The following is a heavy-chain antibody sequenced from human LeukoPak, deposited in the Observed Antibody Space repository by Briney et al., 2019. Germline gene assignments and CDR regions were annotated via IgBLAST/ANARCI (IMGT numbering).Heavy chain of an antibody. CDR1: GGTFSSYA. V-gene: IGHV1-69*13. Sequence: ASVKVSCKASGGTFSSYAISWVRQAPGQGLEWMGGITPIFGTANYAQKFQGRVTITADESTSTAYMELSSLRSEDTAVYYCARQHSTYYYDSSGYYLRDWGQGTLVTVSS. CDR2: ITPIFGTA. D-gene: IGHD3-22*01. CDR3: ARQHSTYYYDSSGYYLRD. J-gene: IGHJ4*02.